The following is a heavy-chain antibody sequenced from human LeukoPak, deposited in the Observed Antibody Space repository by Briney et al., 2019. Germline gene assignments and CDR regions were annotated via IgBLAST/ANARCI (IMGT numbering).Heavy chain of an antibody. CDR1: GFTFSSYG. CDR3: AKVREDRYYNSRGFYLDY. CDR2: ISYDGSDK. Sequence: PGRSLRLSCAASGFTFSSYGMHWVRQAPGKGLEWVAAISYDGSDKYYTDSVKGRFTISRVNSENTLYLQMSSLRSEDTAIYYCAKVREDRYYNSRGFYLDYWGQGTLVTVSS. D-gene: IGHD3-22*01. J-gene: IGHJ4*02. V-gene: IGHV3-30*18.